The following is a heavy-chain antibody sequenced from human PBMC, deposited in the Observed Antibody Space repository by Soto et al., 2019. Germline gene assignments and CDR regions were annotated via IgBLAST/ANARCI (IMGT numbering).Heavy chain of an antibody. D-gene: IGHD6-13*01. V-gene: IGHV3-7*03. CDR2: IKQDGSEK. CDR3: ARDRDSGYSSSCFDY. Sequence: GGSLRLSCAASGFTFSSYWMSWVRQAPGKGLEWVANIKQDGSEKYYVDSVKGRFTISRDNAKNSLYLQMNSLRAEDTAVYYCARDRDSGYSSSCFDYWGQGTLVTVS. CDR1: GFTFSSYW. J-gene: IGHJ4*02.